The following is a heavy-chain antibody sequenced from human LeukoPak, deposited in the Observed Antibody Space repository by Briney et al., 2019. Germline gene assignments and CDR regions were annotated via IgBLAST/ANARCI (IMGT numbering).Heavy chain of an antibody. D-gene: IGHD2-8*02. CDR3: ARVLFLGQVDY. CDR1: GFTFSSFT. Sequence: GGSLRLSCVASGFTFSSFTMNWARQVPGKGLEWVSYISSTGTTMYYADSVKGRFTISRDNAKNSLYLLMDSLRADDTAVYYCARVLFLGQVDYWGQGTLLTVSS. V-gene: IGHV3-48*03. J-gene: IGHJ4*02. CDR2: ISSTGTTM.